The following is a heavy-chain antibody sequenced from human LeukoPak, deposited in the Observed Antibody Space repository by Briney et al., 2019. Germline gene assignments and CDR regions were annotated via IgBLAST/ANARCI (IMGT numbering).Heavy chain of an antibody. Sequence: GGSLRLSCAASGFTVSSGYMSWARLAPGKGLEGVSVIYSGGTTYYADSVKGRFTISRDKSKNTVYLQMTSLRFADTAMYYCARNWFDPWGQGTLVTVSS. CDR2: IYSGGTT. J-gene: IGHJ5*02. CDR3: ARNWFDP. V-gene: IGHV3-53*05. CDR1: GFTVSSGY.